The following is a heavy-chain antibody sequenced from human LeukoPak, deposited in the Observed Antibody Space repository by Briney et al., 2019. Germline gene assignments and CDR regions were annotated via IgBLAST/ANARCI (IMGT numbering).Heavy chain of an antibody. CDR2: ISYDGSNK. CDR3: ARDITMVRGVLDY. D-gene: IGHD3-10*01. Sequence: GGSLRLSCAASGFTFSSYAMHWVRQAPGKGLEWVAIISYDGSNKYYADSVKGRFTISRDNSKNTLYLQMNSLRAEDTAVYYCARDITMVRGVLDYWGQGTLVTVSS. V-gene: IGHV3-30*04. J-gene: IGHJ4*02. CDR1: GFTFSSYA.